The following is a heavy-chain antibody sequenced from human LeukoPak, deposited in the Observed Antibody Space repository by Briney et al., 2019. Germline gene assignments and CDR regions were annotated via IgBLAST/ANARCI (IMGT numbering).Heavy chain of an antibody. CDR3: ATGNYYGSGSYYYFDY. Sequence: ASVKVSCKVSGYTLTELSMHWVRQAPGKGLVWMGGFDPEDGETIYAQKFQGRVTMTEDTSTDTAYMELSSLRSEDTAVYYCATGNYYGSGSYYYFDYWGQGTLVTVSS. D-gene: IGHD3-10*01. CDR1: GYTLTELS. V-gene: IGHV1-24*01. J-gene: IGHJ4*02. CDR2: FDPEDGET.